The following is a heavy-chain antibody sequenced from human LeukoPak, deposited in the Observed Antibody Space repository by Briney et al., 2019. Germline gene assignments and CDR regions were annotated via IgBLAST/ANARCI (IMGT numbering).Heavy chain of an antibody. CDR1: GFTFSSYS. D-gene: IGHD6-13*01. CDR2: ISSSSSTI. Sequence: QSGGSLRLSCAASGFTFSSYSMNWVRQAPGKGLEWVSYISSSSSTIYYADSVKGRFTISRDNAKNSLYLQMNSLRAEDTAVYYCARGGVIAAAGPYYFDYWGQGTLVTVSS. V-gene: IGHV3-48*04. J-gene: IGHJ4*02. CDR3: ARGGVIAAAGPYYFDY.